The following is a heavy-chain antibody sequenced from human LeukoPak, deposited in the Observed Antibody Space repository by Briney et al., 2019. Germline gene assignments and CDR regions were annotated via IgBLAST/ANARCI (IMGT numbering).Heavy chain of an antibody. J-gene: IGHJ5*02. D-gene: IGHD2-15*01. V-gene: IGHV1-2*02. CDR3: XXXXXXXXRIPLFDP. CDR2: INPNSGGT. Sequence: ASVKVSCKASGYTFTGYYMHWVRQAPGQGLEWMGWINPNSGGTNYAQKFQGRVTMTRDTSISTAYMELSRLRSDDTAVYYCXXXXXXXXRIPLFDPWGQGTLVTVSS. CDR1: GYTFTGYY.